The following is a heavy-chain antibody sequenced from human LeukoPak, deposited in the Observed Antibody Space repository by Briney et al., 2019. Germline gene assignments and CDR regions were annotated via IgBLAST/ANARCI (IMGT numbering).Heavy chain of an antibody. CDR1: GGSISSHY. D-gene: IGHD2/OR15-2a*01. J-gene: IGHJ4*02. Sequence: SETLSLTCTVSGGSISSHYWSWIRQAPGKGLEWIAYIYHSGSTDYNPSLKSRVTVSVDTSKNQFSLNLRSVTAADTAVYYCARGENYWGQGTLVTVSS. V-gene: IGHV4-59*11. CDR2: IYHSGST. CDR3: ARGENY.